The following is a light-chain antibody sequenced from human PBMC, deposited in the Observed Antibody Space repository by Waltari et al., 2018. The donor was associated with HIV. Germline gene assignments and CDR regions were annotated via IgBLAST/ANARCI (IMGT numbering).Light chain of an antibody. J-gene: IGLJ3*02. CDR3: AAWDDSLNGPM. CDR1: GSNIGTND. CDR2: SNN. V-gene: IGLV1-44*01. Sequence: QSVLTPPPSASAPPGPRVTISCSASGSNIGTNDVNWYQQLPGTAPKLLIYSNNQRPSGVPDRFSGSKSGTSASLAISGLQSEDDADYYCAAWDDSLNGPMFGGGTKLTVL.